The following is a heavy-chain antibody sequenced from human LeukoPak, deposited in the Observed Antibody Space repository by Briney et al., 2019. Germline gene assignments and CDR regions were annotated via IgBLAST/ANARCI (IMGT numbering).Heavy chain of an antibody. Sequence: ASVKVSCKAFTFTSNYMHWVRQAPGQGPEWMGVISPSGGSTTYAQKFQGRVTLTRDMSTSTDYLELSSLRSEDTAVYYCARSWYDILTGWDAFDIWGQGTMVTVSS. CDR2: ISPSGGST. CDR3: ARSWYDILTGWDAFDI. CDR1: TFTSNY. J-gene: IGHJ3*02. V-gene: IGHV1-46*01. D-gene: IGHD3-9*01.